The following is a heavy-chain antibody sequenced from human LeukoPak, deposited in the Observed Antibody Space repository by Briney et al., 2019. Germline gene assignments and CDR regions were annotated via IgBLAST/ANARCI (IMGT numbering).Heavy chain of an antibody. V-gene: IGHV3-30-3*01. D-gene: IGHD1-7*01. CDR3: ARGPGRTKPFFDY. CDR1: GFTFSSYA. Sequence: PGGSLRLSCAASGFTFSSYALHWVRQAPGKGLVWVAVISYDGSNKYYADSVKGRFTISRDNSKNTLYLHVNSLRGEDTAVYYCARGPGRTKPFFDYWGQGTLVTVSS. J-gene: IGHJ4*02. CDR2: ISYDGSNK.